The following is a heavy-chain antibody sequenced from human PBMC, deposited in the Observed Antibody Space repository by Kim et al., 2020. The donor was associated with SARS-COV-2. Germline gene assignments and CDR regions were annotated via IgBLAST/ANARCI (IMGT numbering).Heavy chain of an antibody. J-gene: IGHJ4*02. V-gene: IGHV3-43*02. Sequence: GGSLRLSCAASGFSFDDYAIQWVRQVPGKGLQWLSLISRDGGEIKYADYVKGRFTISRDNSKKSVYLQMNSLRSEDTALYYCVRGHQWLIKNWGQGTQVTVSS. D-gene: IGHD6-19*01. CDR2: ISRDGGEI. CDR3: VRGHQWLIKN. CDR1: GFSFDDYA.